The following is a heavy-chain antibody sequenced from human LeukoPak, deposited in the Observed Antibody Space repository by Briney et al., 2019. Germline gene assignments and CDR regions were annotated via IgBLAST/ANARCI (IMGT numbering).Heavy chain of an antibody. Sequence: GGSLSLSCAASGFIFSSYCMNWVRQAPGKGLEWVSSISTSSSYIYYAVSVKGRFTISRDNAKNSLYLQMNSLRAEDTAVYYCARDTLGGYYSSSSRGTFDYWGQGTLVTVSS. CDR2: ISTSSSYI. J-gene: IGHJ4*02. V-gene: IGHV3-21*01. D-gene: IGHD6-6*01. CDR3: ARDTLGGYYSSSSRGTFDY. CDR1: GFIFSSYC.